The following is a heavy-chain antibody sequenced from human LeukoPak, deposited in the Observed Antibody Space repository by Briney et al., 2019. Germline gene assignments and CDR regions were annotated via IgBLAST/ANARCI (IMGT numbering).Heavy chain of an antibody. J-gene: IGHJ4*02. D-gene: IGHD4-17*01. CDR1: GFTFSSYA. Sequence: GRSLRLSCAASGFTFSSYAMHWVRQAPGKGLEWVAVISYGGSNKYYADSVKGRFTISRDNSKNTLYLQMNSLRAEDTAVYYCARDPSMTTVTTFDYWGQGTLVTVSS. CDR2: ISYGGSNK. CDR3: ARDPSMTTVTTFDY. V-gene: IGHV3-30-3*01.